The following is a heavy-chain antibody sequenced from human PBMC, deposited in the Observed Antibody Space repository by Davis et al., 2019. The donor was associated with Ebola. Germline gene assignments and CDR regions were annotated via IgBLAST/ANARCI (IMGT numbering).Heavy chain of an antibody. Sequence: GESLKISCAASGFTFSGSAMHWVRQASGKGLEWVGRIRSKANSYATAYAASVKGRFTISIDYSKNTAYLQMNGLKTEDTAVYYCTRGNGGNSDDNWGQGTLVTVSS. D-gene: IGHD4-23*01. CDR1: GFTFSGSA. J-gene: IGHJ4*02. V-gene: IGHV3-73*01. CDR2: IRSKANSYAT. CDR3: TRGNGGNSDDN.